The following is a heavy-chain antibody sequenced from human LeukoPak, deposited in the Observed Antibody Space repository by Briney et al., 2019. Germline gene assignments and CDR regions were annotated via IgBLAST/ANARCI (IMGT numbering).Heavy chain of an antibody. CDR3: ARDCAGTTWGYYDILTARANWFDP. Sequence: SETLSLTCAVYGESFSGYYWSWIRQPPGKGLEWIGEINHSGSTNYNPSLKSRVTISVDTSKNQFSLKLSSVTAADTAVYYCARDCAGTTWGYYDILTARANWFDPWGQGTLVTVSS. D-gene: IGHD3-9*01. J-gene: IGHJ5*02. CDR2: INHSGST. V-gene: IGHV4-34*01. CDR1: GESFSGYY.